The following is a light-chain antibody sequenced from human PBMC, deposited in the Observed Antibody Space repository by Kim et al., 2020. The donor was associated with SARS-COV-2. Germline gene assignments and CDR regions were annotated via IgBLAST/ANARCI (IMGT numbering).Light chain of an antibody. CDR3: QSYDSSNQNWV. CDR1: SGSIAGNY. Sequence: TVTNSCTRSSGSIAGNYMQWYQQRPGSAPTTVLYEDNQRPSGVPVRFSGSIDSSANSASLTISGLKTEDEADYYCQSYDSSNQNWVFGGGTQLTVL. CDR2: EDN. J-gene: IGLJ3*02. V-gene: IGLV6-57*03.